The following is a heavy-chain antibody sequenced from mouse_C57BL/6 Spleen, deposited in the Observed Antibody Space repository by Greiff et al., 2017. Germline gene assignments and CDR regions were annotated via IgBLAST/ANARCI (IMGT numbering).Heavy chain of an antibody. CDR3: ARRKGYGSLYAMDY. D-gene: IGHD1-1*01. CDR2: INPNNGGT. J-gene: IGHJ4*01. V-gene: IGHV1-18*01. Sequence: EVQLQQSGPELVKPGASVKIPCKASGYTFTDYNMDWVKQSHGKSLEWIGDINPNNGGTIYNQKFKGKATLTVDKSSSTAYMELRSLTSEDTAVYYCARRKGYGSLYAMDYWGQGTSVTVSS. CDR1: GYTFTDYN.